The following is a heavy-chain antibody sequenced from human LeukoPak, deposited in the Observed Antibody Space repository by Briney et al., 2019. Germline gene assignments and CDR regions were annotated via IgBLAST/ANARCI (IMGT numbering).Heavy chain of an antibody. Sequence: GGSLRLSCAASGFSVSNYYMSWVRQPPGKGLEWVSVMYTGGGRYYGDSVKGRFTISRDNSENTVFLQMNSLRVEDTALYYCTRGQSYCGADCYSDWGQGTLVTVSS. D-gene: IGHD2-21*02. CDR3: TRGQSYCGADCYSD. CDR1: GFSVSNYY. CDR2: MYTGGGR. J-gene: IGHJ4*02. V-gene: IGHV3-66*01.